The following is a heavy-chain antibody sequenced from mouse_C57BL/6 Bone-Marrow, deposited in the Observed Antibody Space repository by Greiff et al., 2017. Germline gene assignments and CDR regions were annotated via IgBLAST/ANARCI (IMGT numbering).Heavy chain of an antibody. D-gene: IGHD2-4*01. CDR2: ISSGGSYT. V-gene: IGHV5-6*01. Sequence: EVHLVESGGDLVKPGGSLKLSCAASGFTFSSYGMSWVRQTPDKRLEWVATISSGGSYTYYPDSVKGRFTISRDNAKNTLYLQMSSLKSEDTAMYYCARHLLYYDYDVAYWGQGTLVTVSA. CDR3: ARHLLYYDYDVAY. CDR1: GFTFSSYG. J-gene: IGHJ3*01.